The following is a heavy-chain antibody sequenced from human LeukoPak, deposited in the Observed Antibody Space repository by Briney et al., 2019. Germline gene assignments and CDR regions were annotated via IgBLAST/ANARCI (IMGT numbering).Heavy chain of an antibody. D-gene: IGHD2-15*01. V-gene: IGHV4-31*03. CDR3: SRDTSGYVYFDY. CDR2: IYYSGST. CDR1: GGSISSGGYY. J-gene: IGHJ4*02. Sequence: SETLSLTCTVSGGSISSGGYYWSWIRQHPGKGLEWIGYIYYSGSTYYNPSLKSRVTIAVDTSKNQFSLNLSSVTAADTAVYYCSRDTSGYVYFDYWGQGTLVTVSS.